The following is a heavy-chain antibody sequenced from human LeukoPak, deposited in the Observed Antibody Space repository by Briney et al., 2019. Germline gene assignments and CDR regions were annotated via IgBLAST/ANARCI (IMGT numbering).Heavy chain of an antibody. CDR2: IYYSGST. V-gene: IGHV4-59*08. Sequence: SETLSLTCTVSGGSISSYYWSWIRQPPGKGLEWIGYIYYSGSTNYNPSLKSRVTISVDTSKNQFSLMLSSVTAADTAVYYCARGCSGGSCLYDYYYGMDVWGQGTTVTVSS. J-gene: IGHJ6*02. CDR3: ARGCSGGSCLYDYYYGMDV. CDR1: GGSISSYY. D-gene: IGHD2-15*01.